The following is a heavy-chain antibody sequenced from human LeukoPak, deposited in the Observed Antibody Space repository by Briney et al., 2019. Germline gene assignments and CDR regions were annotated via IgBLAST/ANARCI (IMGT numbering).Heavy chain of an antibody. Sequence: KPSETLSLTCAVYGGSFSGYYWSWVRQPPGKGLEWVGEINHSGSTNYNPSLKRRVTISVDTSKKQFSLKLSSVTAADTAVYYCARVPHDFWSGYYKSYYFDYWGEGTLVSVSS. J-gene: IGHJ4*02. CDR3: ARVPHDFWSGYYKSYYFDY. V-gene: IGHV4-34*01. D-gene: IGHD3-3*01. CDR2: INHSGST. CDR1: GGSFSGYY.